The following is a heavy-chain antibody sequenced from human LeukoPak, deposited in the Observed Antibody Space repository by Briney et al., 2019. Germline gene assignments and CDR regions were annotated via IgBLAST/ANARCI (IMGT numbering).Heavy chain of an antibody. D-gene: IGHD1-7*01. CDR3: TKDTGTSVFHL. CDR1: GFTFNSYA. Sequence: QPGRSLTLSCAGSGFTFNSYAMSWIRQAPGQGLDWVSAISGSGGSTHYADSVKGRFTISRDNSKTTLYLQINSLSAETTAVNDFTKDTGTSVFHLGGEEPVVTV. J-gene: IGHJ4*02. CDR2: ISGSGGST. V-gene: IGHV3-23*01.